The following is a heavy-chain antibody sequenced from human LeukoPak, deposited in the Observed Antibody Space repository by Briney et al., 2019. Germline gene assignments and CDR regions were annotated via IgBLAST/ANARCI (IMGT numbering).Heavy chain of an antibody. J-gene: IGHJ4*02. CDR2: INHSGST. CDR3: ARGGNVGLSY. D-gene: IGHD1-26*01. Sequence: SETLSLTCAVYGGSFSGYYWSWIRQPPGKGLEWIGEINHSGSTNYNPSLKSRVTISVDTSKNQFSLKLSSVTAADTAVYYCARGGNVGLSYWGQGTLVTLSS. CDR1: GGSFSGYY. V-gene: IGHV4-34*01.